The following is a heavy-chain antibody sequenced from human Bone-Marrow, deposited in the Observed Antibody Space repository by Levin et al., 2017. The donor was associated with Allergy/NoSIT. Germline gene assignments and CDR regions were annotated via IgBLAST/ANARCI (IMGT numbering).Heavy chain of an antibody. CDR3: ARRGDYDNYFEY. Sequence: SGGSLRLSCEASGFTFGSYGMHWVRQAPGKGLDWVAYIWFDGSDKYYADSVKGRFTISRDSSKNTLYLQMNSLRADDTAMYYCARRGDYDNYFEYWGRGTLVIVSS. D-gene: IGHD4-17*01. J-gene: IGHJ4*02. V-gene: IGHV3-33*01. CDR1: GFTFGSYG. CDR2: IWFDGSDK.